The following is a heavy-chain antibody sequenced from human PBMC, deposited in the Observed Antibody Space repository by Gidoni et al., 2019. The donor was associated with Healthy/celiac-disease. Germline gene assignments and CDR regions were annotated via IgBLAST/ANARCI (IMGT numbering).Heavy chain of an antibody. CDR1: GFPFSSYA. CDR3: ARGGGEVVINAFDI. Sequence: EVQLVESGGGLVQPGGSLRLSCAASGFPFSSYAMHWVRQAPGKGLEYVSAISSNGGSTYYANSVKGRFTISRDNSKNTLYLQMGSLRAEDMAVYYCARGGGEVVINAFDIWGQGTMVTVSS. J-gene: IGHJ3*02. V-gene: IGHV3-64*01. CDR2: ISSNGGST. D-gene: IGHD3-22*01.